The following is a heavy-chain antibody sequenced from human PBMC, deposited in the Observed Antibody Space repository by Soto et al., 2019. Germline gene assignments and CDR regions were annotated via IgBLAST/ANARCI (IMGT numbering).Heavy chain of an antibody. D-gene: IGHD3-3*01. CDR1: GGSVSSGNYY. CDR3: ARGVGVVTFFDY. Sequence: QVQLQESGPGLVKPSETLSLTCTVSGGSVSSGNYYWSWIRQPPGKGLEWIGYIYYSGSTNFNPSRKSRVTLSVDTSKTQFTLTLSYVTAADTAVYYCARGVGVVTFFDYWGQGTLVTVSS. V-gene: IGHV4-61*01. J-gene: IGHJ4*02. CDR2: IYYSGST.